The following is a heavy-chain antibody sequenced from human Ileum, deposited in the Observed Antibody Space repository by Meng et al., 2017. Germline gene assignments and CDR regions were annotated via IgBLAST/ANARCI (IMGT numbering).Heavy chain of an antibody. CDR3: ARGSGSYFLFDY. V-gene: IGHV1-69*13. CDR1: GGTFSSYA. CDR2: IIPIFGTA. J-gene: IGHJ4*02. Sequence: SVKVSCKASGGTFSSYAISRVRQAPGQGLEWMGGIIPIFGTANYAQKFQGRVTITADESTSTAYMELSSLRSEDTAVYYCARGSGSYFLFDYWGQGTLVTVSS. D-gene: IGHD1-26*01.